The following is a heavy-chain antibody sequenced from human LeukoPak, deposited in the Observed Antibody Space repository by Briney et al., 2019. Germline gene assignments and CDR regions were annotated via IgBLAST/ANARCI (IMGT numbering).Heavy chain of an antibody. CDR2: IYYSGST. CDR3: ARDSYYYDSSGYQH. J-gene: IGHJ1*01. Sequence: SETLSLTCRDPGGSLSSYYWSWIRQPPGKGLEWIGDIYYSGSTNYNPSLKSRVTISVDTSKHQFSLKLSSVTAADTALYYCARDSYYYDSSGYQHWGQGTLATVSS. CDR1: GGSLSSYY. D-gene: IGHD3-22*01. V-gene: IGHV4-59*01.